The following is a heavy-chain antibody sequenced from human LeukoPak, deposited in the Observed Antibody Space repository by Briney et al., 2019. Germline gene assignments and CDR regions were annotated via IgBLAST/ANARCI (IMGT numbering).Heavy chain of an antibody. CDR2: ISGSGAST. J-gene: IGHJ4*02. CDR3: AKATYGDYGDY. Sequence: GGSLRLSCVASGFTFSSCAMSWVRQAPGKGLEWVSSISGSGASTHYADSVKGRFTISRDNSKNTLYLRMNSLRAEDTAVYYCAKATYGDYGDYWGQGTLATVSS. D-gene: IGHD4-17*01. CDR1: GFTFSSCA. V-gene: IGHV3-23*01.